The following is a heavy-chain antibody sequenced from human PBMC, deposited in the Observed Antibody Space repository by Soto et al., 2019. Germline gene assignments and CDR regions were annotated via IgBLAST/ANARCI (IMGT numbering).Heavy chain of an antibody. Sequence: ASVKVSCKASGYTFTSYYMHWVRQAPGQGLEWMGIINPSGGSTSYAQKFQGRVTMTRDTSTSTVYMELSSLRSEDTAVYYCARDEGYCSGGSCNWFDPWGQGTLVTVPS. CDR3: ARDEGYCSGGSCNWFDP. CDR2: INPSGGST. CDR1: GYTFTSYY. V-gene: IGHV1-46*01. J-gene: IGHJ5*02. D-gene: IGHD2-15*01.